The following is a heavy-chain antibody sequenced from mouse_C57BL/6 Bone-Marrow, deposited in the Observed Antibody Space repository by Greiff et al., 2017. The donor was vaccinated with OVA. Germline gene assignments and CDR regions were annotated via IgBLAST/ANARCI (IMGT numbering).Heavy chain of an antibody. Sequence: QVQLQQPGAELVKPGASVKMSCKASGYTFTSYWITWVKQRPGQGLEWIGDIYPGSGSTNYNEKFKSKATLTVDTSSSTAYMQLSSLTSEDSAVYYCERKGQLRPYFDYWSQGTTLTVSS. CDR3: ERKGQLRPYFDY. V-gene: IGHV1-55*01. CDR1: GYTFTSYW. CDR2: IYPGSGST. J-gene: IGHJ2*01. D-gene: IGHD3-2*02.